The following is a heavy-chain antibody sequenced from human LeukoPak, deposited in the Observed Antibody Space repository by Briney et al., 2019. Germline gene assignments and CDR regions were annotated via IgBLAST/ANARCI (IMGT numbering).Heavy chain of an antibody. CDR3: AIARSSSSPPPLDY. D-gene: IGHD6-6*01. CDR2: IIPIFGTA. CDR1: GGTFSSYA. Sequence: ASVKVSCKASGGTFSSYAISWVRQAPGQGLEWMGGIIPIFGTANYAQKFQGRVTITADESTSTAYMELSSLRSEDTAVYYCAIARSSSSPPPLDYWGQGTLVTVSS. J-gene: IGHJ4*02. V-gene: IGHV1-69*13.